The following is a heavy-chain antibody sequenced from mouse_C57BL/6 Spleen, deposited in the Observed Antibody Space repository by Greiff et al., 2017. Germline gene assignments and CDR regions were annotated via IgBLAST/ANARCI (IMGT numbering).Heavy chain of an antibody. Sequence: EVKLQQSGPELVKPGASVKISCKASGYSFTDYNMNWVKQSNGKSLEWIGVINPNYGTTSYNQKFKGKDTVTVDQSSSTAYIQLNSLTSEDSAVYYCAGGSNIYAMDYWGQGTSVTVSS. CDR2: INPNYGTT. CDR3: AGGSNIYAMDY. CDR1: GYSFTDYN. V-gene: IGHV1-39*01. D-gene: IGHD2-5*01. J-gene: IGHJ4*01.